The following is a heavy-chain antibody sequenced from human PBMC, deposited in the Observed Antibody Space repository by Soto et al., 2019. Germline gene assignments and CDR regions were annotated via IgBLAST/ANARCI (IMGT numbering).Heavy chain of an antibody. D-gene: IGHD1-1*01. CDR2: IFPLTDIP. CDR1: GGTFRNYP. Sequence: QVQLAQSGTEVKKPGSSVKVSCKASGGTFRNYPINWVRQAPGQGLEWMGSIFPLTDIPDYAQKFQARLTISADKSTSTAYMELSGLTSDDTAMYFCARSTLVVLNYFESWGQGTLVTVS. CDR3: ARSTLVVLNYFES. V-gene: IGHV1-69*02. J-gene: IGHJ4*02.